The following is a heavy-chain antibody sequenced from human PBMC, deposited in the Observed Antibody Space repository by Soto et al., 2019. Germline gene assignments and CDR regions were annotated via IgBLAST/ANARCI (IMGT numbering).Heavy chain of an antibody. CDR1: GGTFSSYA. J-gene: IGHJ4*02. CDR3: ARGNTAPADY. Sequence: SVKFSCKASGGTFSSYAISWVRQAPGQGLEWMGGIIPIFGTANYAQNFQDRVTFTRDTSASTVYMDLSSVTSEDTAMYYCARGNTAPADYWGQGTLVTVSS. V-gene: IGHV1-69*05. CDR2: IIPIFGTA. D-gene: IGHD2-2*02.